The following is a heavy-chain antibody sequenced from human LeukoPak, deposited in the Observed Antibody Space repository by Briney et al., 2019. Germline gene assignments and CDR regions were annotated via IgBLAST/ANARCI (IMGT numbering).Heavy chain of an antibody. CDR2: IKQEGNEK. CDR3: ARDGGGPLD. D-gene: IGHD3-10*01. Sequence: GGSLRLSRAGSGFRFRDDWMSWVRQAPGKGLEWVANIKQEGNEKNYLDSVKGRFTISRDNARNSLYLQMNRLRADDTAVYYCARDGGGPLDWGQGTLVTVSS. J-gene: IGHJ4*02. CDR1: GFRFRDDW. V-gene: IGHV3-7*01.